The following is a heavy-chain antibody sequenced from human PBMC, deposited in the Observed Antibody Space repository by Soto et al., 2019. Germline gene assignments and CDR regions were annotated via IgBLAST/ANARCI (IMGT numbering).Heavy chain of an antibody. CDR3: ARGPSYRVTIFGVAQGAFDP. CDR2: INHSGSA. CDR1: GGSFSGYY. V-gene: IGHV4-34*01. J-gene: IGHJ5*02. D-gene: IGHD3-3*01. Sequence: SETLSLTCGVYGGSFSGYYWSWIRQSPGKGLEWIGEINHSGSANYNPSLKTRLTISIDTSENQFSLKLSSVTAADTAMYYCARGPSYRVTIFGVAQGAFDPWGQGTLVTVSS.